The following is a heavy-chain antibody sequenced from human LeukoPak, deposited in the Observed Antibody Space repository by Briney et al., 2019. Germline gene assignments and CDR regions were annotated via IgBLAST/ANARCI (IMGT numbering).Heavy chain of an antibody. J-gene: IGHJ4*02. CDR1: GYTFTSYG. CDR3: ASTPLYDILTGALDY. Sequence: GASVKVSCKASGYTFTSYGISWVRQAPGQGPEWMGWISAYNGNTNYAQKLQGRVTMTTDTSTSTAYMELRSLRSDDTAVYYCASTPLYDILTGALDYWGQGTLVTVSS. V-gene: IGHV1-18*01. CDR2: ISAYNGNT. D-gene: IGHD3-9*01.